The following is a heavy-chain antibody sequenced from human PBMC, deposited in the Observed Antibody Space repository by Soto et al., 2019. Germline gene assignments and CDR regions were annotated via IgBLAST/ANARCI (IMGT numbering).Heavy chain of an antibody. CDR1: GFTFGAYV. V-gene: IGHV3-30-3*01. D-gene: IGHD6-13*01. J-gene: IGHJ3*02. CDR3: AREAAGHDAFDI. CDR2: ISYDGNNK. Sequence: GGSLRLSCAASGFTFGAYVMHWVRQAPGKGLEWVAHISYDGNNKYYADSVKGRFTISRDNFKNTLYLQMSSLRTDDTAVYYCAREAAGHDAFDIWGQGTMVTVSS.